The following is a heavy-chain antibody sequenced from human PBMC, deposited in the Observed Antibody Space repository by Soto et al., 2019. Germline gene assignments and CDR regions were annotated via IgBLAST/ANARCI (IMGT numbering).Heavy chain of an antibody. Sequence: QVQLVQSGAEVKKPGASVKVSCKASGYTFTNYYMHWVRQAPGQGLEWMGIINPSGGRTNYAQKCQGRVPMTRDTSTSTVYLERRTLRSEDTAVYYCARDLSSYSRGWYDLLGRGTLVTVSS. CDR1: GYTFTNYY. D-gene: IGHD6-19*01. J-gene: IGHJ2*01. CDR2: INPSGGRT. CDR3: ARDLSSYSRGWYDL. V-gene: IGHV1-46*01.